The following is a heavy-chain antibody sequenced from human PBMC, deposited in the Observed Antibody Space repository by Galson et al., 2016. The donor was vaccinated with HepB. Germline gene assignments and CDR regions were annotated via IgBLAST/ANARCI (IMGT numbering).Heavy chain of an antibody. CDR3: TKDRGGGSSWYLGYS. CDR2: ISGSPVTT. Sequence: SLRLSCAASGFSFSSYVMSWVRQSPGKGLEWVSGISGSPVTTYYADSVRGRFTISRDDSKKMLYPQMNSLTVEDAAPYYCTKDRGGGSSWYLGYSWGQGTLVTVSS. CDR1: GFSFSSYV. V-gene: IGHV3-23*01. J-gene: IGHJ4*02. D-gene: IGHD6-13*01.